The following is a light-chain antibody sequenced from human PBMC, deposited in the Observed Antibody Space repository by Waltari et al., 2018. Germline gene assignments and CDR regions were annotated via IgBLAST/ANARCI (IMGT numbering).Light chain of an antibody. CDR3: SSYTTSSAPGV. J-gene: IGLJ1*01. V-gene: IGLV2-14*01. CDR2: EVS. Sequence: QSALTQPASVSGSPGQSITISCSGTDSDLGAYDFVSCYQQHPGKAPHLIFYEVSNRPSGISNRFSASKSGNTASLTISGLQAEDEADYYCSSYTTSSAPGVFGTGTRVTVL. CDR1: DSDLGAYDF.